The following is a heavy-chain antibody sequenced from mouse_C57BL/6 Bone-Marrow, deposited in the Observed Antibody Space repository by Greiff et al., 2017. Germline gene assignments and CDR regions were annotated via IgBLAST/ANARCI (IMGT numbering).Heavy chain of an antibody. CDR2: IHPSDSDT. Sequence: QVQLQQPGAELVKPGASLKVSCKASGYTFTSYWMHWVKQRPGQGLEWIGRIHPSDSDTNYNQKFKGKATLTVDKSSSTAYMQLSSLTSEDSAVYYCASQLRLPYYFDYWGQGTTLTVSS. J-gene: IGHJ2*01. CDR3: ASQLRLPYYFDY. V-gene: IGHV1-74*01. CDR1: GYTFTSYW. D-gene: IGHD3-2*02.